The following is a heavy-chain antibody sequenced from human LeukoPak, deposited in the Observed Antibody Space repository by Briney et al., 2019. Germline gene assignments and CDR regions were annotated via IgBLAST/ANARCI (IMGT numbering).Heavy chain of an antibody. CDR3: VKDLDCSSTSCPPTFDY. J-gene: IGHJ4*02. D-gene: IGHD2-2*01. CDR1: GFTFSSHS. V-gene: IGHV3-48*01. Sequence: PGGSLRLSCAASGFTFSSHSMNWVRQAPGKGLEWVSYISSSSSTIYYADSVKGRFTISRDNAKNSLYLQMNSLRAEDTAVYYSVKDLDCSSTSCPPTFDYWGQGTLVTVSS. CDR2: ISSSSSTI.